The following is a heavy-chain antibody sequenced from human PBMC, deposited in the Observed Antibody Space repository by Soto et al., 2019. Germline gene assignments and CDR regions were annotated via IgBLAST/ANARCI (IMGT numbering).Heavy chain of an antibody. V-gene: IGHV3-74*01. D-gene: IGHD3-22*01. Sequence: GGSLRLSCVASGFTFSPYWMHWVRQAPGKGLVWVSRINHDGSHTSYADSVKGRFTISRDNAKNSLYLQMNSLRAEDTAVYYCAREALLYYYDSSGYSNPDYWGQGTLVTVSS. CDR3: AREALLYYYDSSGYSNPDY. J-gene: IGHJ4*02. CDR1: GFTFSPYW. CDR2: INHDGSHT.